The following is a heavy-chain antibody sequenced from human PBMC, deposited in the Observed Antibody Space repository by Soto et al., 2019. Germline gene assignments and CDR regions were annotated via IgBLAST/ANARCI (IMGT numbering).Heavy chain of an antibody. D-gene: IGHD5-18*01. Sequence: EASVKVSCKASGYTFTSYYMHWVRQAPGQGLEWMGIINPSGGSTSYAQKFQGRVTMTRDTSTSTVYMELSSLRSEDTAVYYCARDRGGYSYGYGYYYYYMDVWAKGPRSPSP. V-gene: IGHV1-46*03. CDR1: GYTFTSYY. J-gene: IGHJ6*03. CDR2: INPSGGST. CDR3: ARDRGGYSYGYGYYYYYMDV.